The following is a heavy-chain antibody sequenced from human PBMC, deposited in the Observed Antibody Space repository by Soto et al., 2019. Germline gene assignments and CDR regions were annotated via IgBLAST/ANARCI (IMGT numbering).Heavy chain of an antibody. Sequence: QVQLQESGPGLVKPSQTLSLTCTVSAGSISSGNYYWSWIRQPPGKGLEWIGFISYSGTTHYSASLRSRVSISVDTSKSQFSLDLSSVTAADTAVYYCAMMGTPVTGLYFFDYWGQGTLVTVSS. CDR2: ISYSGTT. CDR3: AMMGTPVTGLYFFDY. CDR1: AGSISSGNYY. D-gene: IGHD4-17*01. V-gene: IGHV4-30-4*01. J-gene: IGHJ4*02.